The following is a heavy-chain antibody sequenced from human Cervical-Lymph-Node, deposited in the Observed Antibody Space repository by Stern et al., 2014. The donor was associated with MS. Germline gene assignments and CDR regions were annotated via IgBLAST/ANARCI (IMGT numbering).Heavy chain of an antibody. Sequence: VQLVESGAEVKKPGSSVKVSCKASGGTFRRYAISWVRQAPGQGLEWMGGIIPFIGTPNYEQKFQGRVMITADESTSTAHMELSSLRSEDTAVYYCARADRGSYPRFDYWDQGTLVTVSS. V-gene: IGHV1-69*01. CDR1: GGTFRRYA. CDR3: ARADRGSYPRFDY. J-gene: IGHJ4*02. CDR2: IIPFIGTP. D-gene: IGHD1-26*01.